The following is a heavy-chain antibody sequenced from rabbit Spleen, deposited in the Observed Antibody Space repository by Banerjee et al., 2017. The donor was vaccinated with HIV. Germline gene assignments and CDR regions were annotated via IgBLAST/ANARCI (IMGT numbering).Heavy chain of an antibody. CDR3: ARGVSDVGPYIDGYFNL. D-gene: IGHD3-3*01. CDR1: GVSLNDKDV. J-gene: IGHJ4*01. V-gene: IGHV1S40*01. Sequence: QSLEESGGDLVKPGASLTLTCKASGVSLNDKDVMCWVRQAPGKGLEWIACINAGSSGSTYYASWATGRFTITRSTSLNTVTLQLNSLTAADTATYFCARGVSDVGPYIDGYFNLWGPGTLVTVS. CDR2: INAGSSGST.